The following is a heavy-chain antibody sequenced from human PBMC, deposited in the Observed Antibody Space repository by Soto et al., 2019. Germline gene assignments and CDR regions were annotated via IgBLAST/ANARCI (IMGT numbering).Heavy chain of an antibody. Sequence: PGESLKISCKGSGYSFAGYWITWVRQKPGKGLEWMGRIDPSDSQTYYSPSFRGHVTISATKSTTTVFLQWGSLRASDTAMYYCARQIYDSDTGPNFQYYFDSWGQGTPVTVSS. CDR2: IDPSDSQT. CDR1: GYSFAGYW. CDR3: ARQIYDSDTGPNFQYYFDS. V-gene: IGHV5-10-1*01. J-gene: IGHJ4*02. D-gene: IGHD3-22*01.